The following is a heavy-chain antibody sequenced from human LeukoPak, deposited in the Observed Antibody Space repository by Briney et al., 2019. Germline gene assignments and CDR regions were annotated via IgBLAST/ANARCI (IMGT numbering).Heavy chain of an antibody. CDR1: GFTFSRYA. V-gene: IGHV3-23*01. D-gene: IGHD3-3*01. CDR2: ISGDGDST. CDR3: ARDFWDDFEYFDL. Sequence: GGSLRLSCATSGFTFSRYAMSWVRQAPGKGLEWLAAISGDGDSTHYADSVKGRFTISRDNAENTVYLQMNSLRAGETAVYYCARDFWDDFEYFDLWGRGALVTVSS. J-gene: IGHJ2*01.